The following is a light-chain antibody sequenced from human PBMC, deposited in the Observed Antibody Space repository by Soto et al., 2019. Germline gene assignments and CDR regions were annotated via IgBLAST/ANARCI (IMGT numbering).Light chain of an antibody. J-gene: IGKJ5*01. CDR3: QKFNTAPLT. CDR1: QDISVY. Sequence: DIQMTQSPSSLSASVGDRVTITCRASQDISVYLAWYQQKPGKVPKLLIYSASTLQSGVPSRFSGSGSGTDFTLTISSLQPEDVATYFCQKFNTAPLTFGHGTRLEI. V-gene: IGKV1-27*01. CDR2: SAS.